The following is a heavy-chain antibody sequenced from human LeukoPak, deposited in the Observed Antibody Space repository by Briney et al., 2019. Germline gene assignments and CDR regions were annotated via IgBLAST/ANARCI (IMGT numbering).Heavy chain of an antibody. Sequence: PSETLSLTCTVSGGSISSSSYYWGWIRQPPGKGLEWIGSIYYSGSTYYNPSLKSRVTISVDTSKNQFSLKLSSVTAADTAVYYCARERQLERLAFGKEGSAFDYWGQGTLVTVSS. CDR2: IYYSGST. CDR1: GGSISSSSYY. J-gene: IGHJ4*02. V-gene: IGHV4-39*07. CDR3: ARERQLERLAFGKEGSAFDY. D-gene: IGHD1-1*01.